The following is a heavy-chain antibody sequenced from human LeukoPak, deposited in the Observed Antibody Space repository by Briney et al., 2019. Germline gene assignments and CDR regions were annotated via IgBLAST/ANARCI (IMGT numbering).Heavy chain of an antibody. J-gene: IGHJ4*02. D-gene: IGHD4-17*01. CDR2: IYYSGST. V-gene: IGHV4-59*01. CDR1: GGSISSYY. CDR3: AREIRGPRKYGDYLDYFDY. Sequence: PSETLSLTCTVSGGSISSYYWSWIRQPPGKGLEWIGYIYYSGSTNYNPSLKSRVTISVDTSKNQFSLKLSSVTAADTAVYYCAREIRGPRKYGDYLDYFDYWGQGTLVTVSS.